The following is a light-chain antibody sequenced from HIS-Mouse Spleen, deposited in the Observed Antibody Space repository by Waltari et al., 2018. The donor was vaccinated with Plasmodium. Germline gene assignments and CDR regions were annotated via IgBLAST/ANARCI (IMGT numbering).Light chain of an antibody. CDR3: MQALQTPRYT. CDR2: LCS. J-gene: IGKJ2*01. V-gene: IGKV2-28*01. Sequence: DIVMTQSPLSLPVTPGEPASISCRSSQSLLHSNGYNYLDWYLQKPGQSPQLLINLCSNRASGVPDRFIGSGSGTDFTLKISRVEAEDVGVYYCMQALQTPRYTFGQGTKLEIK. CDR1: QSLLHSNGYNY.